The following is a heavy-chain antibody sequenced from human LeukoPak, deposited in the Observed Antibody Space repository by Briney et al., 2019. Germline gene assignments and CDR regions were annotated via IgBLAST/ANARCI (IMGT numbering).Heavy chain of an antibody. CDR3: ARGGIAHSYYYYYMDV. D-gene: IGHD6-13*01. Sequence: GGSLRLSCAASGFTVSSNYMSWVRQAPGKGLEWVSVIYSGGSTYYADSVKGRFTISRDNSKNTLYLQMNSLRAEDTAVYYCARGGIAHSYYYYYMDVWGKGTTVTISS. CDR2: IYSGGST. V-gene: IGHV3-66*01. J-gene: IGHJ6*03. CDR1: GFTVSSNY.